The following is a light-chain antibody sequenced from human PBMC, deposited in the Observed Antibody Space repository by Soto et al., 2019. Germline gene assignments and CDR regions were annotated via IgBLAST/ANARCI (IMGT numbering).Light chain of an antibody. CDR3: QQYNSYSRT. Sequence: DIQMTQSPSTLSASVGDRVTITCRASQSISSWLAWYQQKPGKAPKLLSYKASSLESGVPSRFSGSGSGTEFTLTISILQPDDFATYYCQQYNSYSRTFGQGTKVDIK. V-gene: IGKV1-5*03. CDR1: QSISSW. CDR2: KAS. J-gene: IGKJ1*01.